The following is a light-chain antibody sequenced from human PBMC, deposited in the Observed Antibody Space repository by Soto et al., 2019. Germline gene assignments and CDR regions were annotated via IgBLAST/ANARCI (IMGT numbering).Light chain of an antibody. Sequence: IQMTQSPSTLSASVGDRVTITCRASQSVSTWLAWYQQKPGKAPKLLIYKASSLESGVPARFSGSGSGTEFTLTISSLQPDDFATYYCQQYNSWTFGQGTKV. J-gene: IGKJ1*01. CDR3: QQYNSWT. V-gene: IGKV1-5*03. CDR1: QSVSTW. CDR2: KAS.